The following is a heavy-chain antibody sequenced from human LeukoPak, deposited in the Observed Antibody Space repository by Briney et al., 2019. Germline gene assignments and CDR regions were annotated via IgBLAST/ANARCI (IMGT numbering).Heavy chain of an antibody. CDR2: INHSGST. D-gene: IGHD2-2*02. J-gene: IGHJ3*02. CDR3: ARVDCSSTSCYKPDAFDI. Sequence: SETLSLTCAVYGGSFSGYYWSWIRQPPGKGLEWIGEINHSGSTNYNPSLKSRVTIPVDTSKNQFSLKLSSVTAADTAVYYCARVDCSSTSCYKPDAFDIWGQGTMVTVSS. CDR1: GGSFSGYY. V-gene: IGHV4-34*01.